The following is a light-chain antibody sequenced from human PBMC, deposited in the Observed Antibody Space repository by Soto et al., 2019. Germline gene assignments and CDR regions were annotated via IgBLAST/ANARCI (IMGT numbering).Light chain of an antibody. J-gene: IGKJ4*01. CDR1: QSISSSY. CDR3: QQHGSSPLT. CDR2: GAS. Sequence: EIVLKRSPGNLSLSPGERATLSCRASQSISSSYLAWYQQKPGQAPRLLIYGASSRATGIPDRFSGSGSGTDFTLTISRLEPEDFAVYFCQQHGSSPLTFGGGTKVDIK. V-gene: IGKV3-20*01.